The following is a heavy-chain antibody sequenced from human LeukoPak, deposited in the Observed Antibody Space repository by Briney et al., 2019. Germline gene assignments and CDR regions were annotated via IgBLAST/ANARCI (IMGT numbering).Heavy chain of an antibody. CDR2: ISGSGGST. V-gene: IGHV3-23*01. CDR1: GFTFSSYA. J-gene: IGHJ4*02. D-gene: IGHD3-16*02. CDR3: AKDWLGLGELSYPFDY. Sequence: GGSLRLSCATSGFTFSSYAMSWVRQAPGKGLEWVSAISGSGGSTYYADSVKGRFTISRDNSKNALYLQMNSLRAEDTAVYYCAKDWLGLGELSYPFDYWGQGTLVTVSS.